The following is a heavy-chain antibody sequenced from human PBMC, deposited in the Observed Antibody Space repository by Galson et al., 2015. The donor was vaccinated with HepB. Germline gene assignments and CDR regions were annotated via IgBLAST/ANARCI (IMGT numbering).Heavy chain of an antibody. CDR1: RFNINDYT. CDR3: AREGYAEVGYGIDY. Sequence: SLRLSCAASRFNINDYTMQWIRQAPGKGLEWVSYISTSGRTIYYTDSVKGRFTVSKDNAKNSLYLQMNSLRAEDTAVYYCAREGYAEVGYGIDYWGQGTLVTVSS. J-gene: IGHJ4*02. CDR2: ISTSGRTI. V-gene: IGHV3-11*01. D-gene: IGHD5-18*01.